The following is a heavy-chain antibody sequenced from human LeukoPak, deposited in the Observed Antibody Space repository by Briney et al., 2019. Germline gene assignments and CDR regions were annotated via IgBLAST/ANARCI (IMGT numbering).Heavy chain of an antibody. D-gene: IGHD2/OR15-2a*01. Sequence: ASVKVSCTVSGYTLTYNNIRWARHAPGQGLEWRGWLHSKNSDTYYAQKLQRRVTMTTDTSTNTAYRELRSLRSDDTAEYYCARESGQCYSDTCFYFFDLWGQGFLVTVSS. CDR1: GYTLTYNN. CDR3: ARESGQCYSDTCFYFFDL. V-gene: IGHV1-18*01. J-gene: IGHJ4*02. CDR2: LHSKNSDT.